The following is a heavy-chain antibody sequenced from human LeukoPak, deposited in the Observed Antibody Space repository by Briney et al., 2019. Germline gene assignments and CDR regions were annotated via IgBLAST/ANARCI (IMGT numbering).Heavy chain of an antibody. CDR2: TYYGSKWSS. CDR1: GDSVSSKSAA. J-gene: IGHJ3*02. D-gene: IGHD1-14*01. V-gene: IGHV6-1*01. Sequence: SQTLSLTCAISGDSVSSKSAAWNWIRQSPSRGLEWLGRTYYGSKWSSGYAESVKSRISINPDTSKNQFSLQLKSVTPEDTAVYYCARGPVWTHRAFDIWGQGTMVTVSS. CDR3: ARGPVWTHRAFDI.